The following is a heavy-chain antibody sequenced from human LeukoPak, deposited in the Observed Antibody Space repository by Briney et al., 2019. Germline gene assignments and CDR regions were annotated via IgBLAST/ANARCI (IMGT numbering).Heavy chain of an antibody. V-gene: IGHV3-30-3*01. CDR3: ASPVGATYSSFDH. CDR1: GFTFSNYA. D-gene: IGHD2-15*01. CDR2: ISYGVSNK. Sequence: PGRSLRLSCAASGFTFSNYAMHWVRQAPGKGLEWVAVISYGVSNKHYADSVKGRFTISRDNSKNTLFLQMSSLRAEDTAVYYCASPVGATYSSFDHWGQGTLVTVSS. J-gene: IGHJ4*02.